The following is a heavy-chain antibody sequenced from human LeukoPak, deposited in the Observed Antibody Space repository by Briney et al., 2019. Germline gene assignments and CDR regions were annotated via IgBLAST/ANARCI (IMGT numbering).Heavy chain of an antibody. Sequence: GGSLRLSCAASGFTFDDYAMHWVRQAPGKGLEWVSGISWNSGSIGYADSVKGRFTISRDNAKNSLYLQMNGLRAEDTALYYCAKGYSSSWLYYFDYWGQGTLVTVSS. V-gene: IGHV3-9*01. D-gene: IGHD6-13*01. CDR2: ISWNSGSI. J-gene: IGHJ4*02. CDR3: AKGYSSSWLYYFDY. CDR1: GFTFDDYA.